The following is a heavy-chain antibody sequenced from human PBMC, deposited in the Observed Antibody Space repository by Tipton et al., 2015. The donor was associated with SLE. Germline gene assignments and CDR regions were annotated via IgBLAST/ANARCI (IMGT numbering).Heavy chain of an antibody. CDR2: LYHSGDT. CDR3: ARGLGYCTGGVCSIYWYLDL. J-gene: IGHJ2*01. CDR1: GASITDFNQY. D-gene: IGHD2-8*02. Sequence: TLSLTCTISGASITDFNQYWGWIRQPPGKRLEFLASLYHSGDTYYNPSLRGRLTISMHTSKDQFSLTSRSVTAADTAVYYCARGLGYCTGGVCSIYWYLDLWGRGTLVTVSS. V-gene: IGHV4-39*07.